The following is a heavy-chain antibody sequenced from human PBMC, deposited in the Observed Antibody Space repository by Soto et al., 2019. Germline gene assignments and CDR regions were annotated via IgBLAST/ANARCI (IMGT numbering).Heavy chain of an antibody. D-gene: IGHD3-22*01. CDR3: ARAGFYDSSGYPDF. Sequence: SETLSLTCTVSGGSISSGGYYWSWIRQHPGKGLEWIGYIYYSGSTYYNPSLKSRVTISVDTSKNQFSLKLSSVTAADTAVYYCARAGFYDSSGYPDFWGQGTLVTVSS. J-gene: IGHJ4*02. CDR1: GGSISSGGYY. V-gene: IGHV4-31*03. CDR2: IYYSGST.